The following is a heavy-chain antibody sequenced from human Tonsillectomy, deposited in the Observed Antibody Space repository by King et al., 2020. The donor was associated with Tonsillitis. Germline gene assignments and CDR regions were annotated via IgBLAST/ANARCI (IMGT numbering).Heavy chain of an antibody. CDR2: VYFRGNT. CDR1: GGSISGSSQY. V-gene: IGHV4-39*01. D-gene: IGHD5-18*01. J-gene: IGHJ4*02. CDR3: AKSRARCSFPHLDD. Sequence: MQLQESGPGLVKPSETLSLTCGVPGGSISGSSQYWGWVRQPPGKGLEWIGSVYFRGNTYYSPSPYGRVSISADTSPNQLSLGLSSVTAADTPVYYCAKSRARCSFPHLDDWGRGTLDTV.